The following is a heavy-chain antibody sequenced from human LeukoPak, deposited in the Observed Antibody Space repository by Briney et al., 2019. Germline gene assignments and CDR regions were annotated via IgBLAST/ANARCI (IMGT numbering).Heavy chain of an antibody. Sequence: SETLSLTCTVSGGSISSSSYSWGWIRQPPGKGLEWIGSIYYSGSTYYNPSLKSRVTISVDTSKNQFSLKLSSVTAADTAVYYCARGPAYYYDSSGYYLVYFDYWGQGTLVTVSS. CDR1: GGSISSSSYS. CDR3: ARGPAYYYDSSGYYLVYFDY. J-gene: IGHJ4*02. D-gene: IGHD3-22*01. CDR2: IYYSGST. V-gene: IGHV4-39*01.